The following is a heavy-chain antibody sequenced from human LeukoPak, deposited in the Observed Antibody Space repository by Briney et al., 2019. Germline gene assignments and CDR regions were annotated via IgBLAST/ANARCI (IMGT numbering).Heavy chain of an antibody. D-gene: IGHD2-21*02. CDR3: AWLSYCGGDCYHDY. J-gene: IGHJ4*02. Sequence: SQTLSLTCTVSGGSISSGGYYWSWIRQHPGKGLEWIGYIYYSGSTYYNPSLKSRVTISVDTSKNQFSLKLSSVTAADTAVYYCAWLSYCGGDCYHDYWGQGTLVTVSS. CDR2: IYYSGST. CDR1: GGSISSGGYY. V-gene: IGHV4-30-4*08.